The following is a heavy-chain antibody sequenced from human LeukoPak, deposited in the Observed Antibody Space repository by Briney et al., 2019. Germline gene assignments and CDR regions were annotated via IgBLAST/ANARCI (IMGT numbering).Heavy chain of an antibody. J-gene: IGHJ4*02. CDR2: IYSGGST. Sequence: GGSLRLSCAASGFTVSSNYMSWVRQAPGKGLAWVSVIYSGGSTYYADSVKGRFTISSHNSKNTLYLQMNSLRAEATAVYYCASCTGSRGFDYWGQGTLVTVSS. D-gene: IGHD1-14*01. V-gene: IGHV3-53*04. CDR3: ASCTGSRGFDY. CDR1: GFTVSSNY.